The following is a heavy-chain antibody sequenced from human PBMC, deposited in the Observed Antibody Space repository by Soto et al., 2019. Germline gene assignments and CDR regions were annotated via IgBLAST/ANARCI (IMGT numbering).Heavy chain of an antibody. D-gene: IGHD1-26*01. J-gene: IGHJ4*02. CDR2: KTYDGSNK. V-gene: IGHV3-30-3*01. Sequence: QVQLVESGGGVVQPGRSLRLSCAASGFMFSSYAMHWVRQAPGKGLEWVAVKTYDGSNKYYADSVKGRFTISRDNSKNTLYLQMNSLRAYDTAVYYCARAGGLLVDYWGQGTLVTVSS. CDR1: GFMFSSYA. CDR3: ARAGGLLVDY.